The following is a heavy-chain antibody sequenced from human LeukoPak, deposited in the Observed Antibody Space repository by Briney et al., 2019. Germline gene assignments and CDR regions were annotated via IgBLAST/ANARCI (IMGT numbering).Heavy chain of an antibody. D-gene: IGHD7-27*01. J-gene: IGHJ4*02. CDR3: AKDGGLWVSAHWGDS. CDR2: ISGSGTST. V-gene: IGHV3-23*01. CDR1: GFSFSSYA. Sequence: GGSLRLSCAASGFSFSSYAMNWVRQAPGKGLEWVAAISGSGTSTYYADSVKGRFTVSRDNSRKTLYLQINSLRAEDTAVYYCAKDGGLWVSAHWGDSWGRGTLVTVSS.